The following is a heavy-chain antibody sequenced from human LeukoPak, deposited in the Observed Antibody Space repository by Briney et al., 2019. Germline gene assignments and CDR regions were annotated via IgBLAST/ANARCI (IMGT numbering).Heavy chain of an antibody. V-gene: IGHV1-18*01. CDR2: ISAYNGNT. Sequence: GASVKVSCKASGYTFTNYAIGWVRQAPGQGLEWMGWISAYNGNTNYAQKLQGRVTLATDASSSTAYMELRSLRSDDTAVYYCARGGSGWFRDYWGQGTLVTVSS. J-gene: IGHJ4*02. CDR3: ARGGSGWFRDY. CDR1: GYTFTNYA. D-gene: IGHD6-19*01.